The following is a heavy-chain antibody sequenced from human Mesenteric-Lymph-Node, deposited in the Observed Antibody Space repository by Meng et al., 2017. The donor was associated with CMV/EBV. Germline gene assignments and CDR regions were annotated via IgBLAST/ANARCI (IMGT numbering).Heavy chain of an antibody. CDR3: ARDSYIENSLDAFDI. J-gene: IGHJ3*02. Sequence: GGSLRLSCAASGFTFSSYAMSWVRQAPGKGLEWVSAISGSGGSTYYADSVKGRFTISRDNSKNTLYLQMNSLRAEDTAVYYCARDSYIENSLDAFDIWGQGTMVTVSS. D-gene: IGHD3-10*01. CDR2: ISGSGGST. CDR1: GFTFSSYA. V-gene: IGHV3-23*01.